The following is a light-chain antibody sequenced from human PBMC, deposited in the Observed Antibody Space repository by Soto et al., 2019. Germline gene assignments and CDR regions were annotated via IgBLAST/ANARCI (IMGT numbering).Light chain of an antibody. J-gene: IGKJ4*01. CDR2: GAS. CDR3: LQFKNWPLT. CDR1: QSVGSN. V-gene: IGKV3-15*01. Sequence: EIVMTQSPATLSVSPGERVTLSCWVSQSVGSNLAWYQRKPGQAPRLLIYGASTRVTGIPDRFSGSGSGTEFTLTISSLQSEDFAVYYCLQFKNWPLTFGGGTKVDIK.